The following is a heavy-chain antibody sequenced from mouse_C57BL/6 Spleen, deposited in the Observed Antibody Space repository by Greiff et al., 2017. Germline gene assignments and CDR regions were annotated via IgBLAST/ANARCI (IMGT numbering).Heavy chain of an antibody. V-gene: IGHV1-55*01. CDR1: GYTFTSYW. Sequence: QVQLQQPGAELVKPGASVKMSCKASGYTFTSYWITWVKQRPGQGLEWIGDIYPGSGSTKYNEKFKSKATLTVDTSSSTAYMQLSSLTSEDSAVYYCARDYYGSSEYYYAMDYWGQGTSVTVSS. D-gene: IGHD1-1*01. J-gene: IGHJ4*01. CDR3: ARDYYGSSEYYYAMDY. CDR2: IYPGSGST.